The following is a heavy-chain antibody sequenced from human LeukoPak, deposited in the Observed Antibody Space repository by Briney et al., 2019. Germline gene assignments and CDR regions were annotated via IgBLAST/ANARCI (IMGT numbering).Heavy chain of an antibody. J-gene: IGHJ6*02. CDR1: GFTFSRYE. Sequence: GGSLRLSCAASGFTFSRYEMNWVRQAPGKGLEWDSYISSSGSTIYYADSVKGRFTISRDNAKNSLYLQMNSLRAEDTAVYYCASFFRSSSSSPYYYYGMDAWGQGTTVTVSS. V-gene: IGHV3-48*03. CDR3: ASFFRSSSSSPYYYYGMDA. CDR2: ISSSGSTI. D-gene: IGHD2-15*01.